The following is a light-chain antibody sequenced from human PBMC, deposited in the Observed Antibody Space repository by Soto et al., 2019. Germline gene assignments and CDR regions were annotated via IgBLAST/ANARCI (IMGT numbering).Light chain of an antibody. CDR2: EVS. CDR3: SSYSSSNTPFL. V-gene: IGLV2-14*01. CDR1: GSDVGGYNY. J-gene: IGLJ2*01. Sequence: QSALTPPASVSGSLGQSITISCAGTGSDVGGYNYVSWYQQYAGKAPKLIIFEVSDRPSGVSHRFSGSKSGNTASLTISGLQAEDEAEYYCSSYSSSNTPFLFGGGTKVTVL.